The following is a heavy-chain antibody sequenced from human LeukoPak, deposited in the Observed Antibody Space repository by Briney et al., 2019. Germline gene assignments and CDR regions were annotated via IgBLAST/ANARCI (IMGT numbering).Heavy chain of an antibody. CDR2: INPNSGGT. CDR3: ARVFYCSGGICYLNS. V-gene: IGHV1-2*02. J-gene: IGHJ4*02. CDR1: GYTFTGYY. Sequence: ASVKVSCKASGYTFTGYYIHWVRQAPGQGLEWMGWINPNSGGTSYAQRFQGRVTMTRDTSITTAYMELSGLRFDDTAVYYCARVFYCSGGICYLNSWGQGTLVTVPS. D-gene: IGHD2-8*02.